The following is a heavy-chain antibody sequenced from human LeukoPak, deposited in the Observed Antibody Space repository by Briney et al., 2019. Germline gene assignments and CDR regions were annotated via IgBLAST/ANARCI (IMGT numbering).Heavy chain of an antibody. CDR1: GGSISSSSYY. CDR3: ARTKYYYDSSGFDY. CDR2: IYYSGST. V-gene: IGHV4-39*01. J-gene: IGHJ4*02. Sequence: SETLSLTCTVSGGSISSSSYYWGWIRQPPGKGLEWIGSIYYSGSTNYNSSLKSRVTISVDTSKNQFSLKLSSVTAADTAVYYCARTKYYYDSSGFDYWGQGTLVTVSS. D-gene: IGHD3-22*01.